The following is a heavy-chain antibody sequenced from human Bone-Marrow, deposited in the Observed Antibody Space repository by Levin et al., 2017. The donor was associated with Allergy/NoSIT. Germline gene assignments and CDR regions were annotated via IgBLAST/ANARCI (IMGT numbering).Heavy chain of an antibody. CDR1: GVSLTTSGVG. Sequence: SGPTLVKPTQTLTLTCAVSGVSLTTSGVGVGWVRQPPGKALESLAVIFWDDDQRLSPSLKSRLTITRDTSKNQVVLIMTNVDPADTATYYCAHRRPWEGAFDVWGQGTMVTVSS. D-gene: IGHD1-26*01. CDR3: AHRRPWEGAFDV. CDR2: IFWDDDQ. J-gene: IGHJ3*01. V-gene: IGHV2-5*02.